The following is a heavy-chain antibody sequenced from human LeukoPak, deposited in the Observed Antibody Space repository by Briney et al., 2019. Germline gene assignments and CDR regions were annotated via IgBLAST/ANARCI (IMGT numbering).Heavy chain of an antibody. V-gene: IGHV3-21*01. CDR1: GFPFSDYS. CDR2: ISSTGRDI. Sequence: GGSLRLSCVASGFPFSDYSVNWVRQAPGKGLEWVSAISSTGRDIYYADSVKGRFTISRDNTKNSLFLQMSSLRAEDTAVYYCASRDCHDFWGQGTLVSVSS. D-gene: IGHD2-21*01. CDR3: ASRDCHDF. J-gene: IGHJ4*02.